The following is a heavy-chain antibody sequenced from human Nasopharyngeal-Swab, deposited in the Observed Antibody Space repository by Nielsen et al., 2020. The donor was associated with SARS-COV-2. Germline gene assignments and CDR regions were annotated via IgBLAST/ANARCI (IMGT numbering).Heavy chain of an antibody. CDR2: IKQDGSEK. CDR3: ARDGGSYNDY. J-gene: IGHJ4*02. CDR1: GFTLSSYW. D-gene: IGHD1-26*01. Sequence: GESLNIPCAASGFTLSSYWMSWVRQAPGKGLEWVANIKQDGSEKYYVDSVKGRFTISRDNAKNSLYLQINSLRAEDTAVYYCARDGGSYNDYWGQGTLVTVSS. V-gene: IGHV3-7*01.